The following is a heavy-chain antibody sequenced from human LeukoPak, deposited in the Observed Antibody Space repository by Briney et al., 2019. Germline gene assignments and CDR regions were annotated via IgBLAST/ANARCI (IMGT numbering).Heavy chain of an antibody. Sequence: SETLSLTCTVSGGSISSYYWTWIRQSARKGLEWIGRMYTSGSTKYSPSFESRVTMSGDASKNQFSLRLNSVTAADTAIYYCARIYSRGWSLDYWGPGTLVTVSS. CDR1: GGSISSYY. J-gene: IGHJ4*02. CDR3: ARIYSRGWSLDY. V-gene: IGHV4-4*07. D-gene: IGHD6-19*01. CDR2: MYTSGST.